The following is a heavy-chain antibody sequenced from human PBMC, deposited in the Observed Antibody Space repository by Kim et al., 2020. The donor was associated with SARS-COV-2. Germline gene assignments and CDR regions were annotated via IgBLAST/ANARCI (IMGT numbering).Heavy chain of an antibody. CDR1: GGTFSSYA. Sequence: SVTVSCKASGGTFSSYAISCVRQAPGQGLEWMGGIIPIFGTANYAQKFQGRVTITADESTSTASTELSSLISAGTAVYHCAPARYIFTGSQFDPWGQGT. CDR2: IIPIFGTA. J-gene: IGHJ5*02. D-gene: IGHD3-9*01. V-gene: IGHV1-69*13. CDR3: APARYIFTGSQFDP.